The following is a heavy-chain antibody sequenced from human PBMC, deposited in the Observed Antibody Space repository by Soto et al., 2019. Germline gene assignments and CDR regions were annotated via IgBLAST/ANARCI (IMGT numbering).Heavy chain of an antibody. CDR3: AKGGPYSGSSFDY. Sequence: GGSLRLSCAASGLTLSSDWMHWVRQAPGKGLVWVSGINSSGTSTNYADSVKGRFTISRDNSKNTLYLQMNSLRAEETAVYYCAKGGPYSGSSFDYWGQGTLVTVSS. CDR1: GLTLSSDW. D-gene: IGHD1-26*01. V-gene: IGHV3-74*01. J-gene: IGHJ4*02. CDR2: INSSGTST.